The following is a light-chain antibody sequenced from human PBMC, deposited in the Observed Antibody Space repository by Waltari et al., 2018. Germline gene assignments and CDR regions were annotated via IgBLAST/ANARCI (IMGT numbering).Light chain of an antibody. J-gene: IGKJ1*01. CDR3: QKYGTLPAT. CDR1: QSVTRT. V-gene: IGKV3-20*01. Sequence: EIVLTQSPGTLSSSPGERVTLSCRASQSVTRTLAWYQPKPGQAPRLLIYDASTRATGIPYRFSGSGSGTDFSLTISRLEPEDFAVYYCQKYGTLPATFGQGTKVEIK. CDR2: DAS.